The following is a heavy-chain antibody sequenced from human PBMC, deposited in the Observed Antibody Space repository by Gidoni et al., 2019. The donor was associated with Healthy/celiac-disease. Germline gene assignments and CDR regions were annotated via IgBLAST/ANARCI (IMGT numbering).Heavy chain of an antibody. Sequence: QVQLVQSGAEVQKPGASVKVSRKASGYTFTSSYMHWVRQAPGQGLEWMGIINPSGGSTSYAQKFQGRVTMTRDTSTSTVYMELSSLRSEDTAVYYCARDPSGYYLQHWGQGTLVTVSS. CDR1: GYTFTSSY. CDR2: INPSGGST. D-gene: IGHD3-22*01. V-gene: IGHV1-46*03. J-gene: IGHJ1*01. CDR3: ARDPSGYYLQH.